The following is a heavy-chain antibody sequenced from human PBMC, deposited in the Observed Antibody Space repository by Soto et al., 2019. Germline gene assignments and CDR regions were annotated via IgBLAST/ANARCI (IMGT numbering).Heavy chain of an antibody. V-gene: IGHV4-4*02. CDR2: IYHSGST. D-gene: IGHD6-19*01. J-gene: IGHJ4*02. CDR1: GGSISSSNW. Sequence: QVQLQESGPGLVKPSGTLSLTCAVSGGSISSSNWWSWVRQPPGKGLEWIGEIYHSGSTNYNPSLKSRVTISVDKSKNQFSLKLSSVTAEDTAVYYCARGIPSYSSGWVRASDYWGQGTLVTVSS. CDR3: ARGIPSYSSGWVRASDY.